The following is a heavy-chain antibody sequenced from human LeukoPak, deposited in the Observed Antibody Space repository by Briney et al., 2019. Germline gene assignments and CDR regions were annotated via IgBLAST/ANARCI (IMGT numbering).Heavy chain of an antibody. Sequence: SGGSLRLSCAASGFTFSGSAMHWVRQASGKGLEWVGRISSKANSYETAYAASVQCRFTISRDDSKHTAYLHMKSLKTKDTAVYYCTRHRDYYDSSGYYAFDIWGQGTMVTVSS. CDR3: TRHRDYYDSSGYYAFDI. CDR1: GFTFSGSA. D-gene: IGHD3-22*01. CDR2: ISSKANSYET. J-gene: IGHJ3*02. V-gene: IGHV3-73*01.